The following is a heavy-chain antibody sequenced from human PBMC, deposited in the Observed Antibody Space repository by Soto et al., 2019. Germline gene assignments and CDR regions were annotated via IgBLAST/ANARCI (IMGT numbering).Heavy chain of an antibody. Sequence: PGGSLRLSCAASGFTFSSYSMNWVRQAPGKGLEWVSDISDSGSSTYYADSVKGRFTISRDNSKSTLYLQMNSLRAEDTALYYCAKGRSYYYYYGVDVWGQGTTVTVSS. CDR1: GFTFSSYS. V-gene: IGHV3-23*01. CDR2: ISDSGSST. CDR3: AKGRSYYYYYGVDV. J-gene: IGHJ6*02.